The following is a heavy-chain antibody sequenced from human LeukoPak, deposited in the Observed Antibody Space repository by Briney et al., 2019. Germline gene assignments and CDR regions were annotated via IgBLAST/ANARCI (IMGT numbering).Heavy chain of an antibody. J-gene: IGHJ4*02. CDR3: ARSGYSSGWYRSYYFDY. V-gene: IGHV4-59*01. CDR2: IYYSGST. Sequence: PSETLSLTCTVSGGSISSYYWSWIRQPPGKGLEWIGYIYYSGSTNYNPSLKSRVTISVDTSKNQFSLKLSSVTAADTAVYYCARSGYSSGWYRSYYFDYWGQGTLVTVSS. D-gene: IGHD6-19*01. CDR1: GGSISSYY.